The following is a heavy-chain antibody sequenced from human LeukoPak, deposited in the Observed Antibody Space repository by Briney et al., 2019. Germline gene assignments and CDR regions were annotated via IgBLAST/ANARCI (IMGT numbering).Heavy chain of an antibody. J-gene: IGHJ4*02. CDR3: ARATKYYYDSSGYYRY. D-gene: IGHD3-22*01. CDR1: GGTFSSYA. V-gene: IGHV1-18*01. Sequence: ASVKVSCKASGGTFSSYAISWVRQAPGQGLEWMGWISAYNGNTNYAQKLQGRVTMTTDTSTSTAYMELRSLRSDDTAVYYCARATKYYYDSSGYYRYWGQGTLVTVSS. CDR2: ISAYNGNT.